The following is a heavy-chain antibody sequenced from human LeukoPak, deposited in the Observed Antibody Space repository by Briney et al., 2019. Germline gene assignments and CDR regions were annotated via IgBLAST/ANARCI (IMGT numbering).Heavy chain of an antibody. J-gene: IGHJ5*02. V-gene: IGHV1-2*02. CDR3: AREGSDSSGWTAKYNWFDP. CDR1: GYTFTGYY. Sequence: ASVKVSCKASGYTFTGYYMHWVRQAPGQGLEWMGWINPNSGGTNYAQKFQGRVTMTRDTSISTAYMELSRLRSDDTAVYYCAREGSDSSGWTAKYNWFDPWGQGTLVTVSS. D-gene: IGHD6-19*01. CDR2: INPNSGGT.